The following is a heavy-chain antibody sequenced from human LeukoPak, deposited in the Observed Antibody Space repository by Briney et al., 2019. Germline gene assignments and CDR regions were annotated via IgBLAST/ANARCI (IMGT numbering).Heavy chain of an antibody. V-gene: IGHV3-30*03. CDR1: GFTFNNYG. J-gene: IGHJ4*02. CDR2: ISYDGTNK. Sequence: PSGRSLRLSCAVSGFTFNNYGMHWVRQAPGKGLEWVAVISYDGTNKYYADSMKGRFTISRDNSKNTLYLQMNSLRAEDTAVYYCARALDEGARFDYWGQGTLVTVSS. CDR3: ARALDEGARFDY.